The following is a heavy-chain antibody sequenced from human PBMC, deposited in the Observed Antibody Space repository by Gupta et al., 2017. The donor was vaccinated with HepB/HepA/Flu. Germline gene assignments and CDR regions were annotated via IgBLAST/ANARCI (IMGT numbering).Heavy chain of an antibody. CDR2: ISGSGGST. CDR3: AKDYRVTMVRGVFEN. D-gene: IGHD3-10*01. J-gene: IGHJ4*02. V-gene: IGHV3-23*01. Sequence: GKGLEWVSGISGSGGSTFYADSVKGRFTLSRDNSKNTLDLQMNSLRAEDTAVYYCAKDYRVTMVRGVFENWGQGTLVTVSS.